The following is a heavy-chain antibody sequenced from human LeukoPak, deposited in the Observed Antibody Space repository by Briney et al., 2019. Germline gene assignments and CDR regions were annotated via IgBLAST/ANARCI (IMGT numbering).Heavy chain of an antibody. CDR1: GGTFSSYA. CDR2: IIPIFGTA. V-gene: IGHV1-69*05. CDR3: ARRTSGYYYYMDV. J-gene: IGHJ6*03. Sequence: SVKVSYKASGGTFSSYAISWVRQAPGQGLEWMGGIIPIFGTANYAQKFQGRVTITTDESTSTAYMELSSLRSEDTAVYYCARRTSGYYYYMDVWGKGTTVTVSS. D-gene: IGHD2-2*01.